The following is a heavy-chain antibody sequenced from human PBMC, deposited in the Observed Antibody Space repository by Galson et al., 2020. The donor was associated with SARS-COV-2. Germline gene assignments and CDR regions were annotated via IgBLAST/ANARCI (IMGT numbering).Heavy chain of an antibody. V-gene: IGHV3-74*01. CDR1: GFTSRSYW. J-gene: IGHJ4*02. Sequence: GGSLRLSCAASGFTSRSYWMLWVRQAPGEGLVWVSGIYGDGSRTSYADGSRTSYADSVKGRFTISRDNAKNTLYLQMNSLRGEDTAVYYCAREFCSGGTCFPEFWSQGTLVTVSS. CDR3: AREFCSGGTCFPEF. CDR2: IYGDGSRTSYADGSRT. D-gene: IGHD2-15*01.